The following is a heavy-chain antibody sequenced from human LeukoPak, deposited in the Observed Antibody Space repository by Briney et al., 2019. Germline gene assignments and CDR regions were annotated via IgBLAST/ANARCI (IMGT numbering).Heavy chain of an antibody. CDR3: ARAHVDTAMSSRYYYYYMDV. D-gene: IGHD5-18*01. J-gene: IGHJ6*03. CDR1: GYTFTGYY. Sequence: ASVKVSCKASGYTFTGYYMHWVRQATGQGLEWMGWMNPNSGNTGYAQKFQGRVTMTRNTSISTAYMELSSLRSEDTAVYYCARAHVDTAMSSRYYYYYMDVWGKGTTVTISS. CDR2: MNPNSGNT. V-gene: IGHV1-8*02.